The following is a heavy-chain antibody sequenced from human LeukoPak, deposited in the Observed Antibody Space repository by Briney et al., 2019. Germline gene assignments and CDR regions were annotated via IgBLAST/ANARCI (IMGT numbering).Heavy chain of an antibody. CDR3: AKDASSSGLLIVVVPAPSHYLDY. V-gene: IGHV3-30*18. CDR1: GFTFSSYG. D-gene: IGHD2-2*01. J-gene: IGHJ4*02. CDR2: ISYDGSNK. Sequence: PGRSLRLSCAASGFTFSSYGMHWVRQAPGKGLEWVAVISYDGSNKYYADSVKGRFTISRDNSKNTLYLQMNSLRAEDTAVYYCAKDASSSGLLIVVVPAPSHYLDYWGQGTLVTVSS.